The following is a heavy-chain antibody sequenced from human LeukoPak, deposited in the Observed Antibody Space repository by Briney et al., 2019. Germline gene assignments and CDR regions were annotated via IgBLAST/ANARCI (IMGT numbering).Heavy chain of an antibody. CDR1: GFTFSSYA. CDR3: AREWRYDILTGYYNVSDY. D-gene: IGHD3-9*01. J-gene: IGHJ4*02. V-gene: IGHV3-23*01. Sequence: GGSLRLSCAASGFTFSSYAMSWVRQAPGKGLGWASAISGSGGSTYYADSVKGRFTISRDNSKNTLYLQMNSLRAEDTAVYYCAREWRYDILTGYYNVSDYWGQGTLVTVSS. CDR2: ISGSGGST.